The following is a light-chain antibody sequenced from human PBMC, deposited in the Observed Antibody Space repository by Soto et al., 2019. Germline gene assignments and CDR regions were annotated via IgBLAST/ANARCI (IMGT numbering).Light chain of an antibody. Sequence: DIQMTQSPSTLSASVGDRVTITCRASQSISSWLAWYQQKPGKAPKLLIYKASSLESGVPSRFSGSGSGTEFTLTISSLQPDDFANYDCQQYNRPWTFGQGTKVEIK. J-gene: IGKJ1*01. CDR3: QQYNRPWT. CDR1: QSISSW. V-gene: IGKV1-5*03. CDR2: KAS.